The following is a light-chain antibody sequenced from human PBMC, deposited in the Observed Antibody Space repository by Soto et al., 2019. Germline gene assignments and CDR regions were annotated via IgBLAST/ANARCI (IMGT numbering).Light chain of an antibody. V-gene: IGLV2-14*03. CDR3: NSYTASSTYV. Sequence: QSVLTQPASVSGSPGRSITISCTGTSSDVGGYIYVSWYQHHPGKAPKLMIYDVSNRPSGVSNRFSSSKSGNTASLTISGLQAEDEADYYCNSYTASSTYVFGTGTKVTVL. J-gene: IGLJ1*01. CDR2: DVS. CDR1: SSDVGGYIY.